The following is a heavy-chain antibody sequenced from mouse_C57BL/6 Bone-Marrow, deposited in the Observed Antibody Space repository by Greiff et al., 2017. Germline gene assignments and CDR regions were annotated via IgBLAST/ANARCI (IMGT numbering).Heavy chain of an antibody. CDR1: GFTFSDYG. V-gene: IGHV5-15*01. J-gene: IGHJ1*03. CDR3: ARNTVVATDWYFDV. CDR2: VSNLAYSI. Sequence: EVMLVVSGGGLVQPGGSLKLSCAASGFTFSDYGMALVRQAPRTGPGRVAFVSNLAYSIYYADPVPGRLPISRENAKNTLYLEMSSLRSEDTAMYYCARNTVVATDWYFDVWGTGTTVTVSS. D-gene: IGHD1-1*01.